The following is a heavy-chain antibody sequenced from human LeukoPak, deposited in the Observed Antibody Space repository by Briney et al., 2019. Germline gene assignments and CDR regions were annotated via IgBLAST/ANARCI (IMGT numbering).Heavy chain of an antibody. CDR3: ARPHTGFDS. CDR1: GFTFSSYW. V-gene: IGHV3-74*01. J-gene: IGHJ4*02. CDR2: INSDGSTT. Sequence: PGGSLRLSCTASGFTFSSYWMHWVRQAPGKGLVWVSRINSDGSTTTYADSVKGRLTISRDNAKNTLYLQMNSLRVEDTAVYYCARPHTGFDSWGQGTLVTVSS.